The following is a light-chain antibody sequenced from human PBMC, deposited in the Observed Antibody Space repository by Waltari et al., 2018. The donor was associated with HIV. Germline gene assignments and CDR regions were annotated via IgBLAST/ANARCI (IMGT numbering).Light chain of an antibody. V-gene: IGLV1-44*01. Sequence: QSVLTQAPSASGTPGQRVIISCSGSSSHIGRNTVSGYQQLPGTAPKLLIFRDNRRPSGIPERFSGSKSGTSASLAISGLQIEDEGDYFCATWDGSLNGVFGGGTKLTVL. J-gene: IGLJ3*02. CDR2: RDN. CDR3: ATWDGSLNGV. CDR1: SSHIGRNT.